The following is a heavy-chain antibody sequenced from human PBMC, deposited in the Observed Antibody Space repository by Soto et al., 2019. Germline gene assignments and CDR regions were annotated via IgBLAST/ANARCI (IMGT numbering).Heavy chain of an antibody. CDR1: GGSISSYY. D-gene: IGHD6-13*01. Sequence: TSETLSLTCTVSGGSISSYYWSWIRQPPGKGLEWIGYIYYSGSTNYNPSLKSRVTISVDTSKNQFSLKLSSVTAADTAVYYCAREWQAAAGFDPRGQGTLVTVSS. V-gene: IGHV4-59*01. CDR2: IYYSGST. CDR3: AREWQAAAGFDP. J-gene: IGHJ5*02.